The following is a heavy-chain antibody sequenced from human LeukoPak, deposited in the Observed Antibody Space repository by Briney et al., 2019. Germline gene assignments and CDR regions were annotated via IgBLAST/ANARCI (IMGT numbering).Heavy chain of an antibody. J-gene: IGHJ5*02. V-gene: IGHV3-21*04. CDR1: GFTFSSYS. CDR3: ARHEEWLGWFDP. Sequence: GGSLRLSCAASGFTFSSYSMNWVRRAPGKGLEWVSSISSSSSYIYYADSVKGRFAISRDNSRNTMYLQMNSLRAEDTAVYYCARHEEWLGWFDPWGQGTLVIVSS. CDR2: ISSSSSYI. D-gene: IGHD6-19*01.